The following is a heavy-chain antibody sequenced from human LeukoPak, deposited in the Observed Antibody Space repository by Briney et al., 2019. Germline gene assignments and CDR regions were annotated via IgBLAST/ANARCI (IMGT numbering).Heavy chain of an antibody. CDR2: IYYSGST. Sequence: SETLSLTCTVSGGSISSSSYYWGWIRQPPGKGLEWIGSIYYSGSTYYNPSLKSRVTISVDTSKNQFSLKLSSVTAADTAVYYCAREGMGSSSWYSWFDPWGQGTLVTVSS. V-gene: IGHV4-39*07. CDR3: AREGMGSSSWYSWFDP. D-gene: IGHD6-13*01. CDR1: GGSISSSSYY. J-gene: IGHJ5*02.